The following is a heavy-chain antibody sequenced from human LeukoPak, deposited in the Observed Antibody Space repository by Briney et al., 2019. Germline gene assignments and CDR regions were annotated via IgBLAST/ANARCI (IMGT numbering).Heavy chain of an antibody. CDR3: ARHPLSDYDSSGYPLDY. V-gene: IGHV4-34*01. CDR1: GGSFSGYY. CDR2: INHSGST. Sequence: SETLSLTCAVYGGSFSGYYWSWIRQPPGKGLEWIGEINHSGSTNYNPSLKSRVTISVDTSKNQFSLKLSSVTAADTAVYYCARHPLSDYDSSGYPLDYWGQGTLVTVSS. D-gene: IGHD3-22*01. J-gene: IGHJ4*02.